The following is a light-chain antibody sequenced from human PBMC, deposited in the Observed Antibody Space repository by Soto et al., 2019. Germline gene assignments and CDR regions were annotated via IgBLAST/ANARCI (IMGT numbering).Light chain of an antibody. CDR1: QIISTY. J-gene: IGKJ1*01. Sequence: DIQMTQSPSSLSASVGDRVTITCRASQIISTYLNWYQQRAGLAPRLLIYAASSLQSGVPPRFSGSCSGTDFTITISSLQPEDFATYFCQQTYSAPPTFGQGTKVEIK. CDR3: QQTYSAPPT. V-gene: IGKV1-39*01. CDR2: AAS.